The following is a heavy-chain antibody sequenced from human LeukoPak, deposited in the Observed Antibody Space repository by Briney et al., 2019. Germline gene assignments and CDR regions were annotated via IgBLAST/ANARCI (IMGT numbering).Heavy chain of an antibody. D-gene: IGHD3-22*01. CDR1: VFTFSSYA. CDR2: ISGSGGSA. Sequence: GGSLRLSCAASVFTFSSYAMSWVRQAPGEGLEGFSAISGSGGSADYADSVKGRFTISRDNSKNTLYLQMNSLRAEDTAVYYCAKDCLGYYDSSSRFDYWGQGTLVTVSS. V-gene: IGHV3-23*01. J-gene: IGHJ4*02. CDR3: AKDCLGYYDSSSRFDY.